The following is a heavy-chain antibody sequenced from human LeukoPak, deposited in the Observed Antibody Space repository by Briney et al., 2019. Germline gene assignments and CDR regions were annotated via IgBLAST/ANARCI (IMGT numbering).Heavy chain of an antibody. CDR1: GGSISSSSYY. Sequence: SETLSLTCTVSGGSISSSSYYWGWIRQPLGKGLEWIGSIYYSGSTYYNPSLKSRVTISVDTSKYQFSLKLSSVTAADTAVYYCARDYCGVDCYFNDAFDIWGRGTMVTVSS. J-gene: IGHJ3*02. V-gene: IGHV4-39*07. D-gene: IGHD2-21*02. CDR3: ARDYCGVDCYFNDAFDI. CDR2: IYYSGST.